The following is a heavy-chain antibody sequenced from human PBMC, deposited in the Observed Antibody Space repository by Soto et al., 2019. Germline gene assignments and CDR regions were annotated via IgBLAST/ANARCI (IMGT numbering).Heavy chain of an antibody. CDR3: ASEANGYDLGNFFGY. J-gene: IGHJ4*02. Sequence: QVQLVESGGGVVQPGRSLRLSCAASGFTFSSYGMHWVRQAPGKGLEWVAVIWYDGSNKYYADSVKGRFTISRDKSKNTLYLQMNSLRAEGRAVYYCASEANGYDLGNFFGYLGQGTLVTVSS. CDR1: GFTFSSYG. D-gene: IGHD5-12*01. V-gene: IGHV3-33*01. CDR2: IWYDGSNK.